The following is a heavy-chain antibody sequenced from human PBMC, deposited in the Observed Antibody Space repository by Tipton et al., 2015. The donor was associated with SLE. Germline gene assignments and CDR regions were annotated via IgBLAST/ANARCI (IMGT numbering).Heavy chain of an antibody. CDR1: GGSISSGSYY. Sequence: LRLSCTVSGGSISSGSYYWSWIRQPAGKGLEWIGRIYTSGSTKYSPSLKSRVTISTNTSRNQFSLRLSSGTAADTAFYYCARTSYSSGWYADYWGQGILVTVSS. V-gene: IGHV4-61*02. J-gene: IGHJ4*02. CDR3: ARTSYSSGWYADY. D-gene: IGHD6-19*01. CDR2: IYTSGST.